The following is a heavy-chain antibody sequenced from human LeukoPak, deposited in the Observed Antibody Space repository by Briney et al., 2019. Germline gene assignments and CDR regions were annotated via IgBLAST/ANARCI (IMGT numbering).Heavy chain of an antibody. CDR2: IYTSGST. D-gene: IGHD3-10*01. CDR1: GGSISNYY. J-gene: IGHJ5*02. V-gene: IGHV4-4*07. Sequence: SETLSLTCTVSGGSISNYYWSWIRQPAGKGLEWIGRIYTSGSTNYNPSLKSRVTMSVDTSKIQFSLKLTSVTAADTAVYYCASSLGYYGSGSYVYNWFAPWGQGSLVTVAS. CDR3: ASSLGYYGSGSYVYNWFAP.